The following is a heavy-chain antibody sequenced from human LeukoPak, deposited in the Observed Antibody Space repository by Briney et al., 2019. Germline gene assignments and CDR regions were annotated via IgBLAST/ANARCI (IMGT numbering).Heavy chain of an antibody. CDR2: IKPDGIDK. Sequence: PGGSLRLSCVGSGFTFISHWVNWVRQSPGKGLEWVANIKPDGIDKYYVDSARGRFTVSRDNAKNSAFLQMTSLRAEDTAIYYCATISAQTFDIWGQGTLVSVSS. CDR3: ATISAQTFDI. D-gene: IGHD5-24*01. CDR1: GFTFISHW. J-gene: IGHJ3*02. V-gene: IGHV3-7*01.